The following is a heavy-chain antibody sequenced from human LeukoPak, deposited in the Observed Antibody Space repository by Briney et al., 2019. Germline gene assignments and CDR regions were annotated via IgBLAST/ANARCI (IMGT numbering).Heavy chain of an antibody. CDR3: ARDGHLYDFWSGYSYNWFDP. CDR1: GGSISSYY. V-gene: IGHV4-4*07. Sequence: PSETLSLTCTVSGGSISSYYWSWIRQPAGKGLEWIGRIYTSGSTNYNPSLKSRVTMSVDTSKNQFSLKLSSVTAADTAVYYCARDGHLYDFWSGYSYNWFDPWGQGTLVTVSS. D-gene: IGHD3-3*01. CDR2: IYTSGST. J-gene: IGHJ5*02.